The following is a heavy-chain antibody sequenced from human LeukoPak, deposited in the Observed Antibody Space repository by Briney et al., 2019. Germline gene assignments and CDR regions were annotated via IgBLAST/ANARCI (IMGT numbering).Heavy chain of an antibody. CDR2: IYPGDSDT. CDR3: ARQGTLDY. D-gene: IGHD1-14*01. J-gene: IGHJ4*02. V-gene: IGHV5-51*01. Sequence: EESLKISCKGSGYSFAIYWIAWVRQMPGKGLEWMGIIYPGDSDTRYSPSFQGQVTISADKSTSTAYLQWSSLKASDTAMYYCARQGTLDYWGQGTLVTVSS. CDR1: GYSFAIYW.